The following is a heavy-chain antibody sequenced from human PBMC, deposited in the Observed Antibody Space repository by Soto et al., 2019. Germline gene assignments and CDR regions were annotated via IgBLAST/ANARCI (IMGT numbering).Heavy chain of an antibody. CDR3: ATGGDQGRLSWCDP. J-gene: IGHJ5*02. D-gene: IGHD3-16*01. CDR2: IRGSGGTT. CDR1: GITFSNYA. V-gene: IGHV3-23*01. Sequence: EVQLLESGGGLVQPGGSLRLSCTASGITFSNYAMSWVRQAPGKGLEWVATIRGSGGTTYYADSVKGRFTISRDKAKDPVSLEMDSLRAEDAAIYCCATGGDQGRLSWCDPLGQGTLVPVSS.